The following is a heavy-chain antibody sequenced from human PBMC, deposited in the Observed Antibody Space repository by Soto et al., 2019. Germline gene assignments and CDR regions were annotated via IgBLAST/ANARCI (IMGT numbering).Heavy chain of an antibody. CDR1: GYTFTSYG. D-gene: IGHD2-15*01. J-gene: IGHJ6*03. V-gene: IGHV1-18*01. CDR2: ISAYNGNT. CDR3: ARKYCSGGSCYGKDYYYYMDV. Sequence: GASVKVSCKASGYTFTSYGISWVRQAPGQGLEWMGWISAYNGNTNYAQKLQGRVTMTTDTSTSTAYMELRSLRSDDTAVYYCARKYCSGGSCYGKDYYYYMDVWAKGTTVPVSS.